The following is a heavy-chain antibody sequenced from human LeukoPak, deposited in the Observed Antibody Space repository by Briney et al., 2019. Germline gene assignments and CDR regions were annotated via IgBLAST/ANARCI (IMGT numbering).Heavy chain of an antibody. V-gene: IGHV1-2*04. J-gene: IGHJ5*02. CDR1: GYTFTGYY. Sequence: GASVKVSCKASGYTFTGYYMHWVRQAPGQGLEWMGWINPSSGGTNYAQKFQGWVTMTRDTSISTAYMELSRLRSDDTAVYYCARSYTAMATGWFDPWGQGTLVTVSS. CDR2: INPSSGGT. CDR3: ARSYTAMATGWFDP. D-gene: IGHD5-18*01.